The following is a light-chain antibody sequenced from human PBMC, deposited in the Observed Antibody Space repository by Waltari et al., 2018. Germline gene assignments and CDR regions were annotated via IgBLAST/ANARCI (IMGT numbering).Light chain of an antibody. Sequence: EIVLTQSLVTLSLSPVERATLSCRASQSGSSSYLAWYQQKPGQAPRLLIYGASSRATGIPDRFRCSGSGTDFTRTISRLEPEDCAVYYCQQYGSSLIFTFGPGTKVDIK. CDR1: QSGSSSY. CDR2: GAS. J-gene: IGKJ3*01. CDR3: QQYGSSLIFT. V-gene: IGKV3-20*01.